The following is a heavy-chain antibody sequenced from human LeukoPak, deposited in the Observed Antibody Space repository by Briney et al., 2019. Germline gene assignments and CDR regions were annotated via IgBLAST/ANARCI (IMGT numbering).Heavy chain of an antibody. D-gene: IGHD3-22*01. V-gene: IGHV3-21*01. Sequence: GGSLRLSCAASGFTFSSYSMNWVRQAPGKGLEWVSSISSSSSYIYYADSVKGRFTISRDNAKNSLYLQMNSLRAEDTAVYYCARYDSSGYPIAYWGQGTLVTVSS. J-gene: IGHJ4*02. CDR3: ARYDSSGYPIAY. CDR1: GFTFSSYS. CDR2: ISSSSSYI.